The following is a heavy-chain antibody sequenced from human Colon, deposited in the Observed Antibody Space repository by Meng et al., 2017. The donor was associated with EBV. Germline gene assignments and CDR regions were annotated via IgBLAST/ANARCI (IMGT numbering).Heavy chain of an antibody. D-gene: IGHD2-21*01. J-gene: IGHJ4*02. V-gene: IGHV4-4*02. CDR2: VYHTGST. Sequence: QVLLQEAGPGLVKPSGPLSLTCAVSGGSISSSHWWTWVRQPPGKGLEWIGEVYHTGSTKYNPSLKSRLTISVDKSKNQFSLNLTSVTAADTAVYYCARVWQSLTAFFDSWGQGTLVTVSS. CDR1: GGSISSSHW. CDR3: ARVWQSLTAFFDS.